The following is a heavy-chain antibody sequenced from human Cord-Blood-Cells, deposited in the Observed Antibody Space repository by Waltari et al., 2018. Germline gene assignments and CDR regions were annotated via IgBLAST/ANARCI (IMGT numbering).Heavy chain of an antibody. V-gene: IGHV1-2*06. Sequence: QVQLVQSGAEVKKPGASVKVSCKASGYTLTGYNMHWVRQAPGHGLEWMGRINPNSRGTNYAQKFQGRVTMTRDTSISTAYMELSRLRSDDTAVYYCARVARYCTGGVCYWYFDLWGRGTLVTVSS. CDR2: INPNSRGT. CDR1: GYTLTGYN. CDR3: ARVARYCTGGVCYWYFDL. J-gene: IGHJ2*01. D-gene: IGHD2-8*02.